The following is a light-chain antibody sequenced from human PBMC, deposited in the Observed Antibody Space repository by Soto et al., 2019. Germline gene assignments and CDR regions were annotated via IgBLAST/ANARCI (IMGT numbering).Light chain of an antibody. CDR3: QSADSSGTIREV. J-gene: IGLJ2*01. CDR2: KDS. V-gene: IGLV3-25*03. Sequence: SYELTQPPSVSVSPGQTARITCSGDALPKQYAYWYQQKPGQAPVLVIYKDSERPSGIPERFSGSSSGTTVTLTISGVQAEDEADYYCQSADSSGTIREVFGGGTKLTVL. CDR1: ALPKQY.